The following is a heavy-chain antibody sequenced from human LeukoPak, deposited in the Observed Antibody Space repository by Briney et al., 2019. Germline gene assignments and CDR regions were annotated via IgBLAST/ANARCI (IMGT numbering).Heavy chain of an antibody. CDR3: ARGLGDYNTDWFPVSGY. D-gene: IGHD3-9*01. CDR2: MNPGSGDT. Sequence: ASVKVSCKASGYTFTTHDLTWVRQATGQGLEWMGWMNPGSGDTAYAQKFQGRGTMTRDTSMSTAYMELNSLGSEDTAIYYCARGLGDYNTDWFPVSGYWGQGTPVTVSS. V-gene: IGHV1-8*01. CDR1: GYTFTTHD. J-gene: IGHJ4*02.